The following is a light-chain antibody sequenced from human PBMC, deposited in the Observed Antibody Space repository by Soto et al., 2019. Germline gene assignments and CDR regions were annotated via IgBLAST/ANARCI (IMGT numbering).Light chain of an antibody. J-gene: IGLJ2*01. CDR3: SSYTSSSTLV. CDR1: SSDVGAYNY. CDR2: AVT. V-gene: IGLV2-14*01. Sequence: QSALTQTASVSGSPGQSITISCTGTSSDVGAYNYVSWYQQHPGKAPKLMIYAVTNRPSGVSNRFSGSKSGNTAPLTISGLQAVDEADYYCSSYTSSSTLVVGGATQLTVL.